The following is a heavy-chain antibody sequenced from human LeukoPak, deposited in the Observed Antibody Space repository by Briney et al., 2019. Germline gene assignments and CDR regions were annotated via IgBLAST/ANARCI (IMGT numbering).Heavy chain of an antibody. V-gene: IGHV3-23*01. Sequence: GGSLRLSCTTSGFTYATYSMSWVRQAPGQGLEWVASIFGSASKIYHADSVKGRFTVSRDNSKNTLYLQMNGLRVEDTALYYCVKDRVPDSGWSFDVWGRGTMVTVSA. CDR2: IFGSASKI. CDR3: VKDRVPDSGWSFDV. CDR1: GFTYATYS. D-gene: IGHD6-19*01. J-gene: IGHJ3*01.